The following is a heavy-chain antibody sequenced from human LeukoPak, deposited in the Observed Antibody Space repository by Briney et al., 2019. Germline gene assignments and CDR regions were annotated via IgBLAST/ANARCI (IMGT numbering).Heavy chain of an antibody. CDR3: ARDQGYYYDSSGYYGSYYGMDV. J-gene: IGHJ6*02. Sequence: GSLRLSCAASGFTFSIYLMSWVRQPPGKGLEWIGSIYYSGSTNYNPSLKSRVTISVDTSKNQFSLKLSSVTAADTAVYYCARDQGYYYDSSGYYGSYYGMDVWGQGTTVTVSS. CDR2: IYYSGST. D-gene: IGHD3-22*01. CDR1: GFTFSIYL. V-gene: IGHV4-59*01.